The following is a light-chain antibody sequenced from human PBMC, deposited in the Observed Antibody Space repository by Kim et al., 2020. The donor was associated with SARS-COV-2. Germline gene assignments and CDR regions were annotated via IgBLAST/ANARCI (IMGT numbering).Light chain of an antibody. Sequence: SASVGDRVTITCRASQGISRFLDWYQQKPGQAPKLLIYGASSLETGVPSRFSGRGSGTDFTLTISSLRPEDIATYYCQQYGDLPPTFGQGTKLEI. J-gene: IGKJ2*01. CDR2: GAS. CDR1: QGISRF. V-gene: IGKV1-33*01. CDR3: QQYGDLPPT.